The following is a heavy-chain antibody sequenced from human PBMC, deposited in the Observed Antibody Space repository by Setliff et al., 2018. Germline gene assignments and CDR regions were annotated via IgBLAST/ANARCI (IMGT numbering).Heavy chain of an antibody. CDR3: ARGWGGMDV. V-gene: IGHV3-48*01. Sequence: GGSLRLSCAASGFTLSSYGIHWVRQAPGKGLEWVSSISRSSGAIYYADSVKGRFTVPRDNAKNSLSMQMNSLRPEDTALYYCARGWGGMDVWGQGTTVTVSS. CDR1: GFTLSSYG. D-gene: IGHD3-16*01. J-gene: IGHJ6*02. CDR2: ISRSSGAI.